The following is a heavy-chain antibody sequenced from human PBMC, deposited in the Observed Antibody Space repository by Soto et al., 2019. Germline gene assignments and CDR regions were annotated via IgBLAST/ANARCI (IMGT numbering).Heavy chain of an antibody. CDR2: ISPSGGTT. CDR1: GYTFTTYY. Sequence: QVQLVQSGAEVKKPRASVKVSCKASGYTFTTYYIQWVRQAPGQGLEWMGVISPSGGTTTYAQKFKGRVTMTRDTSTSTVHMELSRLRSEDTAVYYCARQRSDRSGYNGGYNNYWGQGTLVTVSS. J-gene: IGHJ4*02. CDR3: ARQRSDRSGYNGGYNNY. V-gene: IGHV1-46*01. D-gene: IGHD3-22*01.